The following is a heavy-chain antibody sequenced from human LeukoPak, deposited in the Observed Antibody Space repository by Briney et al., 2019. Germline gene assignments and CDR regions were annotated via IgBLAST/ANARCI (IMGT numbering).Heavy chain of an antibody. J-gene: IGHJ4*02. CDR1: GGSISSGDYY. D-gene: IGHD2-15*01. Sequence: PSETLSRTCTVSGGSISSGDYYWSWIRQPPGKGLEWIGYIYYSGSTYYNPSLKSRVTISVDTSKNQFSLKLSSVTAADTAVYYCARDQGYCSGGSCFYYWGQGTLVTVSS. CDR2: IYYSGST. CDR3: ARDQGYCSGGSCFYY. V-gene: IGHV4-30-4*08.